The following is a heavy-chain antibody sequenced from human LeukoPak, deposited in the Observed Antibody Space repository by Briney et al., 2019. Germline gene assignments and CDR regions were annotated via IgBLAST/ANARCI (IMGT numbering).Heavy chain of an antibody. CDR2: FNPKHGDT. V-gene: IGHV1-2*02. CDR1: GYTYIGYD. Sequence: ASVKVSCNASGYTYIGYDMHWVRQAPGQGLEWMGWFNPKHGDTNNAQKFHDRVSMSTATSISTAYMHLSRLRSDDTAVYYCARGVYYYYMDVWGRGTTVTISS. J-gene: IGHJ6*03. CDR3: ARGVYYYYMDV. D-gene: IGHD6-6*01.